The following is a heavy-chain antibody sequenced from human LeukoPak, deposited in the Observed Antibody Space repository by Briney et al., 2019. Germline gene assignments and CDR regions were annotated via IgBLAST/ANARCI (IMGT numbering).Heavy chain of an antibody. Sequence: ASETLSLTCTVSGASISSYYWGWIRQPPGKGLEWIGYILNTGSANYNPSLKSRVTISIDTSKNQTSLKLTSVTAADTAMYYCARDKALRNWYFDLWGRGTLATVSS. CDR1: GASISSYY. V-gene: IGHV4-59*01. CDR2: ILNTGSA. J-gene: IGHJ2*01. CDR3: ARDKALRNWYFDL.